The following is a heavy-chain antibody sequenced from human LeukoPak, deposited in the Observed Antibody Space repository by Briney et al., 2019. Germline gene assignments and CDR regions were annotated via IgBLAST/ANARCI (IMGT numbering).Heavy chain of an antibody. Sequence: PGGSLRLSCAASGFTFSSYSMNWVRQAPGKGLEWVANIKQDGSEKYYVDSVKGRFTISRDNAKNSLYLQMNSLGAEDTAVYYCAREGVVDYGSGSYYPNYYYGMDVWGQGTTVTVSS. J-gene: IGHJ6*02. CDR1: GFTFSSYS. CDR3: AREGVVDYGSGSYYPNYYYGMDV. V-gene: IGHV3-7*01. CDR2: IKQDGSEK. D-gene: IGHD3-10*01.